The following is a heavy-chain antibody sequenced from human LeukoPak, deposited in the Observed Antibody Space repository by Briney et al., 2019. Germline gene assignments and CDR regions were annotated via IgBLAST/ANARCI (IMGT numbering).Heavy chain of an antibody. J-gene: IGHJ3*02. CDR2: ISSGGFTM. V-gene: IGHV3-48*04. CDR1: GFTFSSYS. Sequence: QPGGSLRLSCAASGFTFSSYSMNWVRQAPGKGLEWVSYISSGGFTMYYAASVKGRFTISRDNAKNSLYLQMNSLRVEDTAIYYCAREGGNLLIDAFDIWGQGTMVTVSS. CDR3: AREGGNLLIDAFDI. D-gene: IGHD4-23*01.